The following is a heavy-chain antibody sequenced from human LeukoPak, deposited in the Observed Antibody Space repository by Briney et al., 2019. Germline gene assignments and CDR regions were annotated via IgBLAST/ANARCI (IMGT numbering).Heavy chain of an antibody. CDR1: GYTFTGYY. CDR2: INPNSGGT. CDR3: ARDYCSSTSCYLGWFDP. J-gene: IGHJ5*02. V-gene: IGHV1-2*02. Sequence: ASVKVSCKASGYTFTGYYMHWVRQAPGQGLEWMGWINPNSGGTNYAQKFQGRVTMTRDTSISTAYMELSRLRSDDTAVYYCARDYCSSTSCYLGWFDPWGLGTLVTVSS. D-gene: IGHD2-2*01.